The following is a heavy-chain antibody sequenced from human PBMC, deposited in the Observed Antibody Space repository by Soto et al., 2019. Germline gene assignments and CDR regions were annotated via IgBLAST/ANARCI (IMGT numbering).Heavy chain of an antibody. CDR2: ISAYNCNT. CDR3: ARETRFDAFDI. V-gene: IGHV1-18*01. J-gene: IGHJ3*02. Sequence: QDQLVQSGGEVKKPGASVKVSCKASGYIFTTYGIGWVRQAPGQGLEWMGWISAYNCNTDYAQKLQDRVTMTTDTSTSTAYLELRSLRSDDTAVYYCARETRFDAFDIWGQGTMVTVSS. CDR1: GYIFTTYG.